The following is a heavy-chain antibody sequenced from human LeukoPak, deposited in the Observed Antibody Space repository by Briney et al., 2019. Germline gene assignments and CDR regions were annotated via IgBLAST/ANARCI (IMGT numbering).Heavy chain of an antibody. Sequence: WETLSLTCTVSGGSISSYYWSWIRQPAGKGLEWIGRIYSSGSTNYNPSLKSRVSMSVDTSKNQFSLKLSSVTAADTAVYYCARGSSRPHYFDYWGQGTLVTVSS. J-gene: IGHJ4*02. D-gene: IGHD2-2*01. V-gene: IGHV4-4*07. CDR1: GGSISSYY. CDR3: ARGSSRPHYFDY. CDR2: IYSSGST.